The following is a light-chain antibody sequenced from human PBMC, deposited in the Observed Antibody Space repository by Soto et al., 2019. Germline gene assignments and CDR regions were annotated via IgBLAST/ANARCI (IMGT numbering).Light chain of an antibody. Sequence: QSVLTQPRSVSGSLGQSVTISCTGTSSDVGTYNYVSWYQQHPGKAPKVMICDVSERPSGVPDRFSGSKSGNTAFLTISGLQAEDEADYYCCSYAGSPRYVLGTGTKVTVL. CDR1: SSDVGTYNY. J-gene: IGLJ1*01. CDR3: CSYAGSPRYV. V-gene: IGLV2-11*01. CDR2: DVS.